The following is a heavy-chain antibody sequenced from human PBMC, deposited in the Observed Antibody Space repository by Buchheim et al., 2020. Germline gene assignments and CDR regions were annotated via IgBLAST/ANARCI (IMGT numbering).Heavy chain of an antibody. J-gene: IGHJ4*02. V-gene: IGHV1-46*01. CDR1: GYTFTNYN. Sequence: QVQLVQSGAEVQKPGASVKVSCKTSGYTFTNYNINWVRQAPGQGLEWMGIIYPTGGSTSYTPKFQGRVTMTRDTSTSTFYMELSSLRSDDTAVYYCARDGSSSSFGYWGQGTL. CDR2: IYPTGGST. D-gene: IGHD6-6*01. CDR3: ARDGSSSSFGY.